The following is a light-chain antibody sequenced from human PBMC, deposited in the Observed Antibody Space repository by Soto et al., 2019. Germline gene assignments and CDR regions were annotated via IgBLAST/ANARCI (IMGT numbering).Light chain of an antibody. V-gene: IGKV1-5*01. CDR2: DVS. CDR1: QSINNL. Sequence: IKQSPVPLSVSIRDRVTKTSRASQSINNLLAWYQQKPGKAPKFLIYDVSTLESGVPSRFSGSGSGTDFTLTISRLQPDDFARYYCQQCHNTRRTFGQGTKADI. CDR3: QQCHNTRRT. J-gene: IGKJ1*01.